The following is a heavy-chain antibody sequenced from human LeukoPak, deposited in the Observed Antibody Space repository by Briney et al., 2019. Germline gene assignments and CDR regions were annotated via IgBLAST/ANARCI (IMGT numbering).Heavy chain of an antibody. D-gene: IGHD5-18*01. Sequence: GGSLRLSCAASGFTFSSYAMHWVRQAPGKGLEYVSAISSNGGSTYYANSVKGRFTISRDNSKNTLYLQMGSLRAEDMAVYYCARASPYSPFDYWGQGTLVTVSS. J-gene: IGHJ4*02. CDR1: GFTFSSYA. CDR3: ARASPYSPFDY. CDR2: ISSNGGST. V-gene: IGHV3-64*01.